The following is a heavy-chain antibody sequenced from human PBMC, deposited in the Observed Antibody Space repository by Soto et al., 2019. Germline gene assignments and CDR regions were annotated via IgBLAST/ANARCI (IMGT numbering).Heavy chain of an antibody. CDR2: ISAYNGNT. V-gene: IGHV1-18*01. Sequence: ASVTVSCKASGYTFTSYGISWGRQAPGQGLEWMGWISAYNGNTTYAQKLQGRVTMTTDTSTSTAYMELRSLRSDDAAVYYCARPRPPFSWQQLFTKWFDPWGQGTLVTVSS. CDR1: GYTFTSYG. CDR3: ARPRPPFSWQQLFTKWFDP. J-gene: IGHJ5*02. D-gene: IGHD6-13*01.